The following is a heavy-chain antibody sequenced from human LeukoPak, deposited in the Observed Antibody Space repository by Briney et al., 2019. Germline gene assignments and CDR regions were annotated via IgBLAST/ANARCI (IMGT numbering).Heavy chain of an antibody. CDR1: GYTFTGYY. D-gene: IGHD1-7*01. J-gene: IGHJ6*03. CDR2: INPNSGGT. Sequence: ASVKVSCKASGYTFTGYYMHWVRQAPGQGLEWMGWINPNSGGTNYAQKFQGRVTMTRDTSISTAYMELSRLRSDDTAVYYCVRDNWNYERYMDVWGKGTTVTVSS. CDR3: VRDNWNYERYMDV. V-gene: IGHV1-2*02.